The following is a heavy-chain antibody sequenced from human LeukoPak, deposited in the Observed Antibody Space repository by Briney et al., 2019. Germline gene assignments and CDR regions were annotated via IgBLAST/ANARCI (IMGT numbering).Heavy chain of an antibody. CDR1: GFTFSSYS. V-gene: IGHV3-21*01. CDR2: ISSGSSYI. D-gene: IGHD2-21*02. Sequence: GGPLRLSCAASGFTFSSYSMNWVRQAPGKGLEWVSSISSGSSYIYYADSLKGRFTISRDNAKNSLYLQMNSLRADDTAVYYCARDCGGDCYSHYFDYWGQGTLVTVSS. CDR3: ARDCGGDCYSHYFDY. J-gene: IGHJ4*02.